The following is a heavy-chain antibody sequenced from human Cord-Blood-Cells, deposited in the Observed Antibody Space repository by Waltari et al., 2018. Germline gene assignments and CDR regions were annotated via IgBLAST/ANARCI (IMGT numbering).Heavy chain of an antibody. J-gene: IGHJ6*03. Sequence: EVQLVESGGGLIQPGGSLRLSCAASGFTVSSNYMSWVRQAPGKGLEWVSVIYSGGSTYYAYSVKGRFTISRDNSKNTLYLQMNSLRAEDTAVYYCARVPNYYYYMDVWGKGTTVTVSS. V-gene: IGHV3-53*01. CDR1: GFTVSSNY. CDR2: IYSGGST. CDR3: ARVPNYYYYMDV.